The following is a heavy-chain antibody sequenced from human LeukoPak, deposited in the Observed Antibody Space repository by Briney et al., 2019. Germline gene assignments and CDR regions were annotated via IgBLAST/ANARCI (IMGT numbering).Heavy chain of an antibody. D-gene: IGHD1-1*01. CDR2: ISSSGSTI. Sequence: GSLRLSCAASGFTFSSYSMTWVRQAPGKGLEWVSYISSSGSTIYYADSVKGRFTISRDNAKNSLYLQMNSLRAEDTAVYYCAREVGGTTFPFDYWGQGTLVTVSS. J-gene: IGHJ4*02. CDR1: GFTFSSYS. CDR3: AREVGGTTFPFDY. V-gene: IGHV3-48*04.